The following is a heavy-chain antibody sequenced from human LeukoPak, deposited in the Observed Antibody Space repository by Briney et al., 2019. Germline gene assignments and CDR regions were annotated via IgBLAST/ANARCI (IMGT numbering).Heavy chain of an antibody. V-gene: IGHV3-9*01. J-gene: IGHJ6*02. D-gene: IGHD1-14*01. Sequence: PGGSLRLSCAASGFTFDDYAMHWVRQAPGKGLEWVSGISWNSGSIGYADSVKGGFTISRDDAKNSLYLQMNSLRAEDTALYYCAKSVSALRNYYGMDVWGQGTTVTVSS. CDR2: ISWNSGSI. CDR1: GFTFDDYA. CDR3: AKSVSALRNYYGMDV.